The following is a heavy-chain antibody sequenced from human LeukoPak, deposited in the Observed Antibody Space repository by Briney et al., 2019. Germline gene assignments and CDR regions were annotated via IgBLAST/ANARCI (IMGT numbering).Heavy chain of an antibody. V-gene: IGHV1-2*02. D-gene: IGHD5-18*01. Sequence: ASMKVSCKSSGYTFTGYYMHWVRQAPEQGLEWMGWINPNTGGINYAQKFQGRVTMTRDTSISAAYMELSRLRSDDTAVYYCARDPYSNYFDYWGQGTLVTVSS. CDR1: GYTFTGYY. CDR2: INPNTGGI. CDR3: ARDPYSNYFDY. J-gene: IGHJ4*02.